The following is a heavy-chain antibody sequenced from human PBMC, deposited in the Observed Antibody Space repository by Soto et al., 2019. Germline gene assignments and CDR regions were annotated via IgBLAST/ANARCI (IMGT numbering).Heavy chain of an antibody. Sequence: ASVKVSCKASGYTFSGFYMHWVRQAPGQGLEWMGWINPNSGGTKSAEKFQGRVTMTRDTSISTAYMELSRLTSDDTAVYYCASAAVTGTAGLDFWGQGTQLTLSS. V-gene: IGHV1-2*02. CDR2: INPNSGGT. J-gene: IGHJ4*02. D-gene: IGHD6-19*01. CDR1: GYTFSGFY. CDR3: ASAAVTGTAGLDF.